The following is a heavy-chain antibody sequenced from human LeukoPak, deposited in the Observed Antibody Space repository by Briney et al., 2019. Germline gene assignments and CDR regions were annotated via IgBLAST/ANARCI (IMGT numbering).Heavy chain of an antibody. CDR3: ARGSGTHF. Sequence: GGSLRLSCAASGFSFSSHGMNRVRQAPGKGLEWVLSISKSGTYIYYADSVRGRFTISRDNANNSLYLQMNSLGGEDTAMYYCARGSGTHFWGQGTRVTVSS. J-gene: IGHJ4*02. CDR2: ISKSGTYI. D-gene: IGHD3-10*01. CDR1: GFSFSSHG. V-gene: IGHV3-21*01.